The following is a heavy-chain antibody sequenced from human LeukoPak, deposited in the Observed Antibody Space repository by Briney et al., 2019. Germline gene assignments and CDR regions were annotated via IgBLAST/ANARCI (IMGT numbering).Heavy chain of an antibody. J-gene: IGHJ4*02. CDR1: GYSISSGYY. D-gene: IGHD3-22*01. CDR2: IYHSRST. V-gene: IGHV4-38-2*02. CDR3: AREPEPIPPSGSFDY. Sequence: SETLSLTCTVSGYSISSGYYWGWIRQPPGKGLEWIGSIYHSRSTYYNPSLKSRVTISVNTSKNQFSLKLSSVTAADTAVYYCAREPEPIPPSGSFDYWGQGTLVTVSS.